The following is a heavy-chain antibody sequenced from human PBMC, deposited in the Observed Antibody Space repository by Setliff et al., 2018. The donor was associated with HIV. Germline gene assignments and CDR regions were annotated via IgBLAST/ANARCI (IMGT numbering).Heavy chain of an antibody. V-gene: IGHV1-69*05. J-gene: IGHJ5*02. CDR1: GGTFSNYG. Sequence: SVKVSCKDSGGTFSNYGMSWVRQAPGQGLEWMGGIIPISGTANYAQKFQGRVTITTDESTSTAYMELSGLRSEDTAVYYCAIDFGGYCSSMSCPGLFDPWGQGTLVTVSS. CDR3: AIDFGGYCSSMSCPGLFDP. D-gene: IGHD2-2*01. CDR2: IIPISGTA.